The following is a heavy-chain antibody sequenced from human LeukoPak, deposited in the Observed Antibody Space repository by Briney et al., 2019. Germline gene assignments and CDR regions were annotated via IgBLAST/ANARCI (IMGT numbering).Heavy chain of an antibody. Sequence: GASVKVSCKVSGNSLRDTSIHWVRQAPGQWLEWMGGFEPEDGEPIFAQTFQGRLSMTEDTSTDTAHMELSSLTVEDTAVYYCATADKWEPLDYWGQGTLSPSP. J-gene: IGHJ4*02. D-gene: IGHD1-26*01. CDR2: FEPEDGEP. V-gene: IGHV1-24*01. CDR1: GNSLRDTS. CDR3: ATADKWEPLDY.